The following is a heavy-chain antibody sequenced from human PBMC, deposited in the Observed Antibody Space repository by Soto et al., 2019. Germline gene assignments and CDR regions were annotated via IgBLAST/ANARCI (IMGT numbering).Heavy chain of an antibody. D-gene: IGHD5-18*01. CDR1: GFSFSSQA. Sequence: HPGGSLRLSCVASGFSFSSQAMHWVRQAPGKGLEWVAAISNDGNRQLYADSVKDRFTISRDNSRNTLDLQMNNLRTEYTGVYFCARDIYSYGSVGTPDIWGQGTMVTVSS. J-gene: IGHJ3*02. V-gene: IGHV3-30-3*01. CDR2: ISNDGNRQ. CDR3: ARDIYSYGSVGTPDI.